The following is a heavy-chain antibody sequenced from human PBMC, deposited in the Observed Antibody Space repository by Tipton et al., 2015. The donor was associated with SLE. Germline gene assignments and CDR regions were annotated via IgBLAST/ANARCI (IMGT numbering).Heavy chain of an antibody. CDR3: ARASYLGPGYCSSTSCYTEDY. CDR1: GGTFSSYA. D-gene: IGHD2-2*02. V-gene: IGHV1-69*01. J-gene: IGHJ4*02. Sequence: QVQLVQSGPEVKKPGSSVKVSCKASGGTFSSYAISWVRQAPGQGLEWMGGIIPIFGTANYAQKFQGRVTITTDESTSTAYMELSSLRSEDTAVYYCARASYLGPGYCSSTSCYTEDYWGQGTLVTVSS. CDR2: IIPIFGTA.